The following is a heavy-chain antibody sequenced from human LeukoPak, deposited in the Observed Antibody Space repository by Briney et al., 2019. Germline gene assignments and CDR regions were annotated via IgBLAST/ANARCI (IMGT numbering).Heavy chain of an antibody. D-gene: IGHD3-22*01. V-gene: IGHV7-4-1*02. CDR3: ARVPYDSSGYFGYYYNGMDV. CDR1: GYTFTNYA. CDR2: INTNTGNP. J-gene: IGHJ6*02. Sequence: AAVQVSCKASGYTFTNYAMNWVRQAPGQGLERMGWINTNTGNPTYAQGFTGRFVFSLDTSVSTAYLQISSLKAEDTAVYYCARVPYDSSGYFGYYYNGMDVWGQGTTVTVSS.